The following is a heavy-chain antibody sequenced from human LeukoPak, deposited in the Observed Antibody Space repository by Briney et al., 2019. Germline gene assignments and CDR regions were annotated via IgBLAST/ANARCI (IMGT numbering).Heavy chain of an antibody. V-gene: IGHV5-51*01. D-gene: IGHD6-19*01. CDR3: ASSPPEGSGWPY. CDR1: GYSFSTYW. J-gene: IGHJ4*02. CDR2: IFPGDSDT. Sequence: GESLKISCKTSGYSFSTYWIGWVRQMPGKGLEWMGIIFPGDSDTTYSPSFQGQVTISADESISTAYLQWSSLKASDTAMYYCASSPPEGSGWPYWGQGTLVTVSS.